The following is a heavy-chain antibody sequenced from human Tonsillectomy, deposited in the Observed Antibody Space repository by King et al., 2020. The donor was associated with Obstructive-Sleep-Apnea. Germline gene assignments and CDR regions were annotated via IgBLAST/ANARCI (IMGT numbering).Heavy chain of an antibody. Sequence: VQLVESGAEVKKPGSSVKVSCTASGGTFSSYGISWVRQAPGQGLVWMGGIIPMFGTPKYAQRFQGRVTITADESTRTAYMELSSLRSEDTAVYCCARDLVEGSESYYYYPMDVWGQGTTVTVSS. CDR1: GGTFSSYG. CDR2: IIPMFGTP. D-gene: IGHD3-10*01. V-gene: IGHV1-69*01. J-gene: IGHJ6*02. CDR3: ARDLVEGSESYYYYPMDV.